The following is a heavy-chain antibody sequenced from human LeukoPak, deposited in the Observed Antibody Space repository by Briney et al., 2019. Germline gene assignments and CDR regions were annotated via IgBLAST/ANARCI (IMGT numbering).Heavy chain of an antibody. CDR3: ARVSSGGSFYYFDY. J-gene: IGHJ4*02. CDR1: GFTFDDYG. D-gene: IGHD6-19*01. CDR2: TNWNGGST. V-gene: IGHV3-20*01. Sequence: GGSLRLSCTASGFTFDDYGMSWVRQVPGKGLEWVSGTNWNGGSTGYADSVKGRFTISRDNAKKSLYLQMNSLRAEDTALYHCARVSSGGSFYYFDYWGQGTLVTVSS.